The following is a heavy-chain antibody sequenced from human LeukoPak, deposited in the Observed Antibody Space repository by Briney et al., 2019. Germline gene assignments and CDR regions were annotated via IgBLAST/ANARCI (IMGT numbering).Heavy chain of an antibody. V-gene: IGHV6-1*01. CDR2: TYYRSKWYN. D-gene: IGHD4-17*01. CDR3: ARDRSYGDYPHYYYYYYYMDV. Sequence: SQTLSLTCALSGDSVSSNSAAWNWIRQSPSRGLEWLGRTYYRSKWYNDYAVSVKSRITINPDTSKNQFSLQLNSVTPEDTAVYYCARDRSYGDYPHYYYYYYYMDVWGKGTTVTISS. CDR1: GDSVSSNSAA. J-gene: IGHJ6*03.